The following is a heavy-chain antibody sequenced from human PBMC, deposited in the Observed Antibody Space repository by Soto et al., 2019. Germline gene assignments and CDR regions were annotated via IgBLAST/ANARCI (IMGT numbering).Heavy chain of an antibody. CDR1: GYSFTDDH. D-gene: IGHD2-8*01. V-gene: IGHV1-2*04. Sequence: ASVKVFCKASGYSFTDDHIHWVRQAPGQWRECLGRINPKSGGTITAQKFQGWVTMTTDTSISTASMQLTRLTSGDTAISYCARGDSTDCSNGVCSFFYNHDMDVWG. J-gene: IGHJ6*01. CDR2: INPKSGGT. CDR3: ARGDSTDCSNGVCSFFYNHDMDV.